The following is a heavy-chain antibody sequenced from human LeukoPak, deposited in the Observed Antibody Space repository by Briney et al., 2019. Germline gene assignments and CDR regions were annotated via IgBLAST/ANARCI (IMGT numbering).Heavy chain of an antibody. J-gene: IGHJ4*02. CDR1: GFTFSNYW. Sequence: GGSLRLSCATSGFTFSNYWMHWVRQAPGKGLVWVSHINNDGTSTSYADSVKGRFTISRDNAKNSLYLQMNSLRAEDTAVYYCAGVDGVLRYFDWLLYFDYWGQGTLVTVSS. D-gene: IGHD3-9*01. V-gene: IGHV3-74*01. CDR2: INNDGTST. CDR3: AGVDGVLRYFDWLLYFDY.